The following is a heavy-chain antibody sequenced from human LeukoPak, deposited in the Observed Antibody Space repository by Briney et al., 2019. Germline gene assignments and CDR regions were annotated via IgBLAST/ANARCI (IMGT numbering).Heavy chain of an antibody. Sequence: GESLKISCKGSGYSFATYWIGWVRQMPGRGLEWMGIIYPGNSDTRYSPSFQGQVTISADKSISTAYLQWSSLKASDTAMYYCARQSLAAAGPQTFDYWGQGTLVTVSS. CDR1: GYSFATYW. D-gene: IGHD6-13*01. CDR3: ARQSLAAAGPQTFDY. V-gene: IGHV5-51*01. J-gene: IGHJ4*02. CDR2: IYPGNSDT.